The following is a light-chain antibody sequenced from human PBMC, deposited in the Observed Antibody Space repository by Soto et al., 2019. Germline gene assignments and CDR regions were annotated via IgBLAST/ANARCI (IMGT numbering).Light chain of an antibody. CDR2: DAS. CDR1: QSVSSK. Sequence: EIVMTQSPATLSVSPGERVTLSCRASQSVSSKLAWFQQKTGPAPRLLIYDASTRATGIPVRFSGSGSGTEFSLTISSPQSEDFAVYYCQQYNSWPLTFGQGTKVEFK. CDR3: QQYNSWPLT. J-gene: IGKJ1*01. V-gene: IGKV3-15*01.